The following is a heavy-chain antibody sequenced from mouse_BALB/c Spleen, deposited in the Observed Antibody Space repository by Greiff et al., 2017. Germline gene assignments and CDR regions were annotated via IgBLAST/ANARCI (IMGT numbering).Heavy chain of an antibody. J-gene: IGHJ3*01. D-gene: IGHD2-1*01. CDR3: AGREQGKPWFAY. CDR2: ISSGGST. Sequence: EVQVVESGGGLVKPGGSLKLSCAASGFTFSSYAMPWVRQTPEKRLEWVGSISSGGSTYYPDSVMGRITISRDNARNILYLQMSSLRSEDTAMYYCAGREQGKPWFAYWGQGTLVTVSA. V-gene: IGHV5-6-5*01. CDR1: GFTFSSYA.